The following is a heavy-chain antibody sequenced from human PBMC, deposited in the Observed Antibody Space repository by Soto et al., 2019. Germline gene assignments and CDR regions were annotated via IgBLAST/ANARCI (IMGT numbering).Heavy chain of an antibody. J-gene: IGHJ4*02. CDR1: GFTFSSYS. CDR2: ISSSSSYI. D-gene: IGHD6-13*01. CDR3: ARDRAAAAGLFDD. Sequence: PGGSLRLSCAASGFTFSSYSMNWVRQAPGKGLEWVSSISSSSSYIYYADSVKGRFTISRDNAKNSLYLQMNSLRAEDTAVYYCARDRAAAAGLFDDWGQGTRVTVAS. V-gene: IGHV3-21*01.